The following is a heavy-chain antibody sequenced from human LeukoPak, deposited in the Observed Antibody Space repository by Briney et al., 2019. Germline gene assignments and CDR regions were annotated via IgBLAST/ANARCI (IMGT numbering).Heavy chain of an antibody. CDR3: ARDSKNRYDFLGRYWYFDL. CDR2: ISSRSTTI. D-gene: IGHD3-3*01. Sequence: SGGSLRLSCTASGFAFSNSFMSWVRQALGKGLEWISYISSRSTTIYYADSVKGRFTISRDNAQNSLFLQMNSLRAEDTGVYYCARDSKNRYDFLGRYWYFDLWGRGTLVTVSS. J-gene: IGHJ2*01. V-gene: IGHV3-48*04. CDR1: GFAFSNSF.